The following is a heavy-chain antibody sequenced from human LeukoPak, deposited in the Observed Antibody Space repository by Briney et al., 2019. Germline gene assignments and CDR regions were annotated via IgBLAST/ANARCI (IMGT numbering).Heavy chain of an antibody. D-gene: IGHD2-2*02. CDR2: IYHSGST. J-gene: IGHJ4*02. CDR1: GGSISSGGYS. V-gene: IGHV4-30-2*01. Sequence: SQTLSLTCAVSGGSISSGGYSWSWIRQPRGKGLEWIGYIYHSGSTYYNPSLKSRVTISVDRSKNQFSLKLSSVTAADTAVHYCARGRVVPAAITPYYFDYWGQGTLVTVSS. CDR3: ARGRVVPAAITPYYFDY.